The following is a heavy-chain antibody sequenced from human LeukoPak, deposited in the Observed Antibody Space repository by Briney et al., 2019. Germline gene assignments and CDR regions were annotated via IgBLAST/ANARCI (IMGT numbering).Heavy chain of an antibody. J-gene: IGHJ4*02. CDR2: IYHSGST. Sequence: SETLSLTCAVSGGSISSSNWWSWVRQPPGKGLEWIGEIYHSGSTNYNPSLKSRVTISVDTSKNQFSLKLSSVTAADTAVYYCARHHGSGWFYFDYWGQGTLVTVSS. V-gene: IGHV4-4*02. D-gene: IGHD6-19*01. CDR3: ARHHGSGWFYFDY. CDR1: GGSISSSNW.